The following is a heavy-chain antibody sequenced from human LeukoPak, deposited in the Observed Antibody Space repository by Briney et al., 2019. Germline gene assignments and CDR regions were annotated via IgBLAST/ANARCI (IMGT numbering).Heavy chain of an antibody. CDR2: IRGSGGGT. V-gene: IGHV3-23*01. J-gene: IGHJ1*01. D-gene: IGHD4-17*01. CDR1: GFTFSSYA. Sequence: GESLTLSCAVSGFTFSSYAMTWVRQAPGRGLEWVSSIRGSGGGTDYADSVRGRFTISRDNSKNTLYLQMNSLRAEDTAIYYCSRDPNGDYVGAFDFQRWGQGTLVTVSS. CDR3: SRDPNGDYVGAFDFQR.